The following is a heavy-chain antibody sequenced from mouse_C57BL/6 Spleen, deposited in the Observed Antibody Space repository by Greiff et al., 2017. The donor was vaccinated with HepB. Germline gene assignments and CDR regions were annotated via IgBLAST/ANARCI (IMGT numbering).Heavy chain of an antibody. J-gene: IGHJ2*01. CDR3: ARHYYGSSVYFDY. V-gene: IGHV1-85*01. D-gene: IGHD1-1*01. CDR2: IYPRDGST. CDR1: GYTFTSYD. Sequence: QVQLKESGPELVKPGASVKLSCKASGYTFTSYDINWVKQRPGQGLEWIGWIYPRDGSTKYNEKFKGKATLTVDTSSSTAYMELHSLTSEDSAVYFCARHYYGSSVYFDYWGQGTTLTVSS.